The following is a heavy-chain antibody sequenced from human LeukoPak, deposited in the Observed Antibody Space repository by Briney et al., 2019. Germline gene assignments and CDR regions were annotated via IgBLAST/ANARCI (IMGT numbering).Heavy chain of an antibody. Sequence: GGSLRLSCAASGFTFSSYGMHWVRQAPGKGLEWVAVISYDGSNKYYADSVKGRFIISRDNSKNTLYLQMNSLRAEDTAVYYCAKVSTPKWLPVEIDYWGQGTLVTVSS. J-gene: IGHJ4*02. CDR2: ISYDGSNK. D-gene: IGHD5-12*01. CDR3: AKVSTPKWLPVEIDY. V-gene: IGHV3-30*18. CDR1: GFTFSSYG.